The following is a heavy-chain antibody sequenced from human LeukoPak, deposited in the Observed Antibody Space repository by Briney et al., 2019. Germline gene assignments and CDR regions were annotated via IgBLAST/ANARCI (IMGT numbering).Heavy chain of an antibody. CDR1: GFTLSRSA. D-gene: IGHD2-15*01. J-gene: IGHJ4*02. CDR3: AAGYCSGGSCPPDY. CDR2: IVVGSGNT. Sequence: SMKVSCKASGFTLSRSAMQWVRQARGQRLEWIGWIVVGSGNTNYAQKFQERVTITRDMSTSTAYMELSSLRSEDTAVYYCAAGYCSGGSCPPDYWGQGTLVTVSS. V-gene: IGHV1-58*02.